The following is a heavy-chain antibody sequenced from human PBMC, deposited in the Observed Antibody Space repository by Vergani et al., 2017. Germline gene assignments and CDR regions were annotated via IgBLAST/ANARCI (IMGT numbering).Heavy chain of an antibody. CDR3: AKXQVLLWFGESTFDY. J-gene: IGHJ4*02. V-gene: IGHV3-23*01. Sequence: EVQLLESGGGLVQPGGSLRLSCAASGFTFSSYAMSWVRQAPGKGLEWVSAISGSGGSTYYADSVKGRFTISRDNSKNTLYLQMNSLRAEDTAVYYCAKXQVLLWFGESTFDYWGQGTLVTVSS. D-gene: IGHD3-10*01. CDR2: ISGSGGST. CDR1: GFTFSSYA.